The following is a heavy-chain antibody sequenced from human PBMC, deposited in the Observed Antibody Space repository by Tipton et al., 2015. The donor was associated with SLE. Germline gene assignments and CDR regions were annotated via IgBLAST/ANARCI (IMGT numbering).Heavy chain of an antibody. CDR3: ARGVAVAGEAFDY. D-gene: IGHD6-19*01. Sequence: SLRLSCAASGFTVSSNYMSWVHQAPGKGLEWVSVIYSGGSTYYADSVKGRFTISRHNSKNTLYLQMNSLRAEDTAVYYCARGVAVAGEAFDYWGQGTLVTVSS. V-gene: IGHV3-53*04. CDR1: GFTVSSNY. CDR2: IYSGGST. J-gene: IGHJ4*02.